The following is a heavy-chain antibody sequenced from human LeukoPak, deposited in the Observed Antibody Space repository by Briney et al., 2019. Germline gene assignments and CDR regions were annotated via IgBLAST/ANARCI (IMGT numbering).Heavy chain of an antibody. V-gene: IGHV1-2*02. CDR1: GYTFTGYY. CDR2: INPNSGGT. D-gene: IGHD6-13*01. J-gene: IGHJ6*03. Sequence: ASVKVSCKTSGYTFTGYYLHWVRQAPGQGLEWMGWINPNSGGTNYAQKFQGRVNMTRDTSITTAYMDLSRLRSDDTAVYYCTRVVGSGSWSGYYYSMDVWGQGTTVTVSS. CDR3: TRVVGSGSWSGYYYSMDV.